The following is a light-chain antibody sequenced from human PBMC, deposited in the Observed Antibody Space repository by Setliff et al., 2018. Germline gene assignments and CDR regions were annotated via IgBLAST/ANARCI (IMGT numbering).Light chain of an antibody. Sequence: QSVLTQPAYVSGSPGQSITISCTGTSSDIGGYNYVSWYQQHPGKAPKFMIYEVSNRPSGVSNRFSGSKSGNTASLTISGLQAEDEADYYCSSYTSSGTDVFGSGTKV. CDR2: EVS. CDR1: SSDIGGYNY. CDR3: SSYTSSGTDV. V-gene: IGLV2-14*01. J-gene: IGLJ1*01.